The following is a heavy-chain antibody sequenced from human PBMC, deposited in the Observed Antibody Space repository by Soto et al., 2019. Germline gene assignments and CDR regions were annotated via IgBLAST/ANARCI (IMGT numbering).Heavy chain of an antibody. V-gene: IGHV1-18*01. D-gene: IGHD3-10*01. Sequence: QVQLVQSGAEVKKPGASVKLSCKASGYTFTSYGISWVRQAPGQGLEWMGWISAYNGNTNYAQKLPGRVTMTTDTSTSTAYRERGSLRSDHTPVYYCARVCGITMGRGELSEYWGQGTLVTVSS. CDR3: ARVCGITMGRGELSEY. CDR2: ISAYNGNT. J-gene: IGHJ4*02. CDR1: GYTFTSYG.